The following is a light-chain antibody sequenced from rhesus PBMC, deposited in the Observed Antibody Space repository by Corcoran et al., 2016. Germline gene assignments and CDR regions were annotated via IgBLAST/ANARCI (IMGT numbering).Light chain of an antibody. CDR3: QQYNSLPLT. CDR1: QGISSY. CDR2: YAT. Sequence: IQMTQSPSSVSASLGDRVTITCRASQGISSYLAWYQQTLGKASNLLIYYATTLQSGVPSRFSGNGAGTEFTLTISSLKPEDFATYYCQQYNSLPLTFGGGTKVGIK. V-gene: IGKV1-25*01. J-gene: IGKJ4*01.